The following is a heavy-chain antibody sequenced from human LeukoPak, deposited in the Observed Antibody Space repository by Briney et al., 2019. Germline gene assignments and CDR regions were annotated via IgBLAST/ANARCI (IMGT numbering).Heavy chain of an antibody. Sequence: ASVKVSCKASGYTFTSYGISWVRQAPGQGLEWMGGIIPIFGTANYAQKFQGRVTITADKSTSTAYMELSSLRSEDTAVYYCARASNTADYYYYYMDVWGKGTTVTVSS. V-gene: IGHV1-69*06. CDR2: IIPIFGTA. J-gene: IGHJ6*03. D-gene: IGHD5-18*01. CDR3: ARASNTADYYYYYMDV. CDR1: GYTFTSYG.